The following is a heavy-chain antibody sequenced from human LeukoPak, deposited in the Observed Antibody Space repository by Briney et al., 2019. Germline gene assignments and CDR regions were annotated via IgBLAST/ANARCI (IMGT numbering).Heavy chain of an antibody. CDR2: IDSSGTT. CDR3: ATGGYSAWCDY. V-gene: IGHV4-4*07. Sequence: SETLSLTCSVSDGSINTYFWSWIRQPAGKGLEWIGRIDSSGTTSLNPSLKSRVTISQDKSEKQFSLKLSSVTAADTAVYYCATGGYSAWCDYWGHGTQVIVCS. CDR1: DGSINTYF. J-gene: IGHJ4*01. D-gene: IGHD6-19*01.